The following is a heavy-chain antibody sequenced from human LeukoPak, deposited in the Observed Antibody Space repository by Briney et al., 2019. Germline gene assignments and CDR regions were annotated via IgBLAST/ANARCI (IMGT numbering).Heavy chain of an antibody. CDR1: GFTFNSYW. V-gene: IGHV3-7*01. Sequence: GGSLRLSCVASGFTFNSYWMSWVRQAPGKGLEWVANIKPDGSEEYYVDSVKDRFTISRDNAKNSLYLQMNSLRAEDTAVYYCATDLQGFFDYWGQGTLVTVSS. CDR3: ATDLQGFFDY. CDR2: IKPDGSEE. J-gene: IGHJ4*02.